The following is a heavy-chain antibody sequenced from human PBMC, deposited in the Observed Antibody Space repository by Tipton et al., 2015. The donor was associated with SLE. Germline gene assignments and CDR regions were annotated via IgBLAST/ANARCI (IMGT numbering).Heavy chain of an antibody. J-gene: IGHJ4*02. Sequence: TLSLTCTVSGGSISSHYWSWIRQSPGKGLEWIGYIYNTGRTNYNPSLKSRVSISVDTSKNQLSLKLTSATAAGTAVYYCVRHRGVHNDFSNPSDAWGRGILVRVSA. CDR3: VRHRGVHNDFSNPSDA. V-gene: IGHV4-59*08. CDR1: GGSISSHY. CDR2: IYNTGRT. D-gene: IGHD4-11*01.